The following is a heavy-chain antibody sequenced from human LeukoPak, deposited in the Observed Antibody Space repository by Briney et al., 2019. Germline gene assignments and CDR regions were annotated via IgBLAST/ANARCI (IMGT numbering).Heavy chain of an antibody. CDR3: ARHRVPIVGATFSDY. D-gene: IGHD1-26*01. J-gene: IGHJ4*02. V-gene: IGHV4-39*01. CDR1: GGSISSSSYY. Sequence: KPSETLSLTCTVSGGSISSSSYYWGWIRQPPGKGLEWIGSIYYSGSTYYNPSLKSRVTISVDTSKNQFSLKLSSVTAADTAVYYCARHRVPIVGATFSDYWGQGTLVTVSS. CDR2: IYYSGST.